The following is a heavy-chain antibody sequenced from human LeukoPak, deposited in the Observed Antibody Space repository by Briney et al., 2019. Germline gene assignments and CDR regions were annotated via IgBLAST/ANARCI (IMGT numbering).Heavy chain of an antibody. V-gene: IGHV4-59*11. CDR1: GGSMSSHY. D-gene: IGHD4-17*01. J-gene: IGHJ3*02. CDR3: ARDPTTVTKGLDI. CDR2: ISYIGST. Sequence: KPSETLSLTCTVSGGSMSSHYWSWIRQPPGKGLEWIGYISYIGSTNYNPSLTSRVTISVDTSKNQFSLKLSSVTAADAAVYFCARDPTTVTKGLDIWGQGTMVTVSS.